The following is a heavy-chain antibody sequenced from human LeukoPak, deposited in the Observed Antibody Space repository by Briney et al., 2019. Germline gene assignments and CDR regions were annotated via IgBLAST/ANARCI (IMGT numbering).Heavy chain of an antibody. CDR2: INHSGSP. D-gene: IGHD3-3*01. V-gene: IGHV4-34*01. J-gene: IGHJ4*02. CDR1: GGSFSDYY. CDR3: GSRRTAMFGVIKGPIDY. Sequence: SETLSLTCAVYGGSFSDYYWTWIRQPPGKGLEWIGEINHSGSPNNNPSLKSRVSISFDTSKNQLSLKLTSVTAADTAVYYCGSRRTAMFGVIKGPIDYWGQGTLVTVSS.